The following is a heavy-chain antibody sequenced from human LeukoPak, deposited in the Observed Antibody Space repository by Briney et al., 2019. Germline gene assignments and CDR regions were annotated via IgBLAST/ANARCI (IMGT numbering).Heavy chain of an antibody. CDR1: GGSISSGGHY. CDR2: ITSSGRT. CDR3: ARADSDYDFTDY. J-gene: IGHJ4*02. D-gene: IGHD4-11*01. Sequence: SETLSLTCTVSGGSISSGGHYWSWVRQHPGRGLEWIGYITSSGRTFYNPSLKSRTTMSVDTSKNQFSLRLSSVTAADTAVYSCARADSDYDFTDYWGQGTLVTVSS. V-gene: IGHV4-31*03.